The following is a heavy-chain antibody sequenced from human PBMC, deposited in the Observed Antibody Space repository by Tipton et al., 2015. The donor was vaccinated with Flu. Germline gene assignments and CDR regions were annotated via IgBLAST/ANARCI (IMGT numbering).Heavy chain of an antibody. D-gene: IGHD3-10*01. CDR3: VRAIGASGSY. Sequence: SLRLSCAASGFTFSDYWMHWVRQAPGKGLEWVANIKQDGSQIYYVDSVKGRFTASRDNAQNSLYLQMNSLRVEDTAVYYCVRAIGASGSYWGQGTLVTVSS. V-gene: IGHV3-7*01. CDR1: GFTFSDYW. CDR2: IKQDGSQI. J-gene: IGHJ4*02.